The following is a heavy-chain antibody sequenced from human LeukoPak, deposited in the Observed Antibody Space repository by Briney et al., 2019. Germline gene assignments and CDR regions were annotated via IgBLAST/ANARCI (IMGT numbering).Heavy chain of an antibody. D-gene: IGHD1-26*01. CDR1: GGSISSYY. Sequence: SETLSLTCTVSGGSISSYYWSWIRQPPGKGLEWIGYIYYSGSTNYNPSLKSRVTISVDTSKNQFSLKLSSVTAADTAVYYCARHIYKWEQTYWYFDLWGRGTLVTVSS. CDR2: IYYSGST. CDR3: ARHIYKWEQTYWYFDL. J-gene: IGHJ2*01. V-gene: IGHV4-59*08.